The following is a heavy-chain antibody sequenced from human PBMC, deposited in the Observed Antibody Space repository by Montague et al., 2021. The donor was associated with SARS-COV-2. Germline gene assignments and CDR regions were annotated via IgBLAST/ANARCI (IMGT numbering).Heavy chain of an antibody. Sequence: SLRLSCAASGFTLSSYWMHWVRQAPGKGLVWVSRINSDGSNTNYADSVKGRFTISRDNAKNTLYLQMISLRAEDTAVYYCARYYVSGNYGFRLWGQGTMVTASS. CDR1: GFTLSSYW. CDR3: ARYYVSGNYGFRL. J-gene: IGHJ3*01. CDR2: INSDGSNT. D-gene: IGHD3-16*02. V-gene: IGHV3-74*01.